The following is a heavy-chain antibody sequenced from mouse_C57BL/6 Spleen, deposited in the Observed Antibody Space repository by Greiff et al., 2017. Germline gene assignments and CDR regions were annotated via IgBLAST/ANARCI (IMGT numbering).Heavy chain of an antibody. Sequence: DVMLVESGGGLVKPGGSLKLSCAASGFTFSSYAMSWVRQTPEKRLEWVATISDGGSYTYYPDNVKGRFTISRDNAKNNLYLQMSHLKSEDTAMYYCAREGDEAWFAYWGQGTLVTVSA. CDR3: AREGDEAWFAY. CDR1: GFTFSSYA. V-gene: IGHV5-4*01. J-gene: IGHJ3*01. CDR2: ISDGGSYT.